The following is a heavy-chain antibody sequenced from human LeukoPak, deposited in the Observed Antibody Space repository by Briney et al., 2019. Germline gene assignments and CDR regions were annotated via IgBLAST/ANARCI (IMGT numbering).Heavy chain of an antibody. J-gene: IGHJ4*02. Sequence: PVKVSCKASRGTFSSYAISWVRQAPGQGLEWMGGIIPIFGTANYAQKFQGRVTITTGESTSTAYMELSSLRSEDTAVYYCARDHQTLQWLVLYYWGQGTLVTVSS. D-gene: IGHD6-19*01. CDR3: ARDHQTLQWLVLYY. V-gene: IGHV1-69*05. CDR1: RGTFSSYA. CDR2: IIPIFGTA.